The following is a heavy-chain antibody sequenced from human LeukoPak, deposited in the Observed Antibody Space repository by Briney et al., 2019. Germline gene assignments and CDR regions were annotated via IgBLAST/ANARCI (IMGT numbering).Heavy chain of an antibody. CDR2: ISGSGGST. V-gene: IGHV3-23*01. J-gene: IGHJ4*02. Sequence: GGSLRLSCAASGFTFSSYAMRWVRQAPGKGLEWVSSISGSGGSTYYAASVKGRFTISSDNSKNTLYLQMNSLRAEDTAAYYCAKVAITMIPRYYFDPWGQGTLVTVSS. D-gene: IGHD3-22*01. CDR1: GFTFSSYA. CDR3: AKVAITMIPRYYFDP.